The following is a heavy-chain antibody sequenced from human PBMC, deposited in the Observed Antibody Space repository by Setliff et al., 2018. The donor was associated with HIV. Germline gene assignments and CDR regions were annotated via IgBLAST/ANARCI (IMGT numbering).Heavy chain of an antibody. CDR3: AREFSWSAFYFDS. CDR1: GYTFTTSA. CDR2: SHTYNGNV. J-gene: IGHJ4*02. V-gene: IGHV1-18*01. Sequence: GASVKVSCKASGYTFTTSAISWVRQDPGQELQWMGWSHTYNGNVNYARKFRGRVTMTTDASTNTAFMELSNLRSDATAIYYCAREFSWSAFYFDSWGQGTQVTVSS. D-gene: IGHD2-2*01.